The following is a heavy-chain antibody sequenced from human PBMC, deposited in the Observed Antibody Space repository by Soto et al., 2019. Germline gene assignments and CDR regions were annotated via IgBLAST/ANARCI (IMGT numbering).Heavy chain of an antibody. CDR2: IIPIYDSP. D-gene: IGHD6-25*01. V-gene: IGHV1-69*06. J-gene: IGHJ4*02. CDR3: AGDAASVSHVPLRD. Sequence: VQLVQSGAEVRQPGSSVRVSCKASGGTFSTYSVTWVRQAPGQGLEWMGGIIPIYDSPYYAQKFLGRVSRTAETATNTAYMVVSRLTSEDTSVYFCAGDAASVSHVPLRDGGQGTLVLVSS. CDR1: GGTFSTYS.